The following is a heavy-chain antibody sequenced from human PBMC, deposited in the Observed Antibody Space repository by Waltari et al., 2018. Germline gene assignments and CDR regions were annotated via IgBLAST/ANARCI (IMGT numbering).Heavy chain of an antibody. CDR2: IKRTSEGGTT. V-gene: IGHV3-15*01. CDR3: TRIYYDSSGPDY. CDR1: GFTFIYTW. Sequence: EVQLVESGGGLAKPGGSLRLSCEASGFTFIYTWMTWVSQAPGKGLEWVGRIKRTSEGGTTDYAAPVKGRFTISRDDSKNTLYLQMNSLQTDDTGVYYCTRIYYDSSGPDYWGQGTLVTVSS. D-gene: IGHD3-22*01. J-gene: IGHJ4*02.